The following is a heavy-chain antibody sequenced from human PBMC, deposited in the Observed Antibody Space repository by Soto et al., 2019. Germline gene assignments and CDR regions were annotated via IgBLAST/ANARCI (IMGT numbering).Heavy chain of an antibody. CDR1: GFTVSNNY. CDR2: IYSGGYT. CDR3: GAPPGGGGY. J-gene: IGHJ4*02. V-gene: IGHV3-53*01. D-gene: IGHD3-10*01. Sequence: EVQLVESGGGLIQPGGSLRLSCAVSGFTVSNNYMSWVRQAPGKGLEGVSVIYSGGYTAYGDSVKGRFTISRDNSKNTLFSQRKSLGAAEPGVVFCGAPPGGGGYWGQGTLVTVSS.